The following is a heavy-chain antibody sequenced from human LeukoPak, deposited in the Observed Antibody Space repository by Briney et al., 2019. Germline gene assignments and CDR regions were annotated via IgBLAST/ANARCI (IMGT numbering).Heavy chain of an antibody. CDR1: GGSISDYY. Sequence: SETLSLTCTVSGGSISDYYWTWIRQPPEKGLEWIGYIHSIGGTNYNPSLKSRVTISVDTSKNQFSLKLTSVTAADTAVYYCARDKYYYDTSGSNPVFDYWSQGTLVTVSS. CDR3: ARDKYYYDTSGSNPVFDY. D-gene: IGHD3-22*01. J-gene: IGHJ4*02. CDR2: IHSIGGT. V-gene: IGHV4-4*08.